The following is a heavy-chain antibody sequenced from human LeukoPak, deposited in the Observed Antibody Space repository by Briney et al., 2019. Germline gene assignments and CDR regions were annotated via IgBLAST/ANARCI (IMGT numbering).Heavy chain of an antibody. J-gene: IGHJ4*02. D-gene: IGHD6-19*01. CDR1: GFTFSSYW. CDR2: IKQDGSEK. V-gene: IGHV3-7*03. Sequence: XGSLRLSCAASGFTFSSYWMSWVRQAPGKGLEWVANIKQDGSEKYYVDSVKGRFTISRDNAKNSLYLQMNSLRVEDTAFYYCAKDNRRHYTSGPNPDSLHWGQGALVTVSS. CDR3: AKDNRRHYTSGPNPDSLH.